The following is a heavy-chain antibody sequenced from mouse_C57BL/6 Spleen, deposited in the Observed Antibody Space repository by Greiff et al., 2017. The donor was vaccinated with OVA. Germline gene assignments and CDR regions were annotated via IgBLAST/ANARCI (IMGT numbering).Heavy chain of an antibody. CDR3: ARWLDSSGFLFDY. CDR1: GYTFPNYW. J-gene: IGHJ2*01. D-gene: IGHD3-2*02. Sequence: QVQLQQSGAELVRPGTSVKMSCKASGYTFPNYWIGWAKQRPGHGLEWIGDIYPGGGYTNYNEKFKGKATLTADKSSSTAYMQFSSLTSEDSAIYYCARWLDSSGFLFDYWGQGTTLTVSS. CDR2: IYPGGGYT. V-gene: IGHV1-63*01.